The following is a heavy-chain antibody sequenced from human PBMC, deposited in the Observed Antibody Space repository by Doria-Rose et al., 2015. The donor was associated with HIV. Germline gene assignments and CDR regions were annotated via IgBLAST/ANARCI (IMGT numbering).Heavy chain of an antibody. Sequence: QVTLKEPGPVLVKPTETLTLTCTVSGVSLSSPGMGVSWIRQPPGKALEWLANIFSYDERSYKTSLESRLTIPRGTAKSQVVLTMTDRDPVDTATYYCARIKSSRWYHKYYFDFWGQGTLVIVSA. V-gene: IGHV2-26*01. J-gene: IGHJ4*02. D-gene: IGHD6-13*01. CDR2: IFSYDER. CDR1: GVSLSSPGMG. CDR3: ARIKSSRWYHKYYFDF.